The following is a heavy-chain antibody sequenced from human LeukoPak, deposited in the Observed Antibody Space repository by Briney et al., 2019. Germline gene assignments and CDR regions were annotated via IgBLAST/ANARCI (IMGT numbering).Heavy chain of an antibody. J-gene: IGHJ5*02. CDR3: ARGDVLDRRVYNWFDP. Sequence: ASVKVSCKASGYTFTSYYIHWVRQAPGQGLEWMGIINPNHGTTTYAQKFQGRVTMTRDTSTSTVYMELSSLRSEDTALYYCARGDVLDRRVYNWFDPWGQGTLVIVSS. D-gene: IGHD3-22*01. CDR1: GYTFTSYY. CDR2: INPNHGTT. V-gene: IGHV1-46*01.